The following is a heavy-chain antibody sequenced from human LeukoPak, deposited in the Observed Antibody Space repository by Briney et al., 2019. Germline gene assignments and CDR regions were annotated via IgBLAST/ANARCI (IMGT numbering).Heavy chain of an antibody. CDR1: GGSITSYY. J-gene: IGHJ4*02. Sequence: SETLSLTCTVSGGSITSYYWSWIRQPPGKGLEWIGYMFYTGSTNYNPSLKSRVTISVDTSKNQFSLKLSSVTAADTAVYYCARVRGGHPIDYWGQGALVTVSS. CDR3: ARVRGGHPIDY. CDR2: MFYTGST. D-gene: IGHD2-15*01. V-gene: IGHV4-59*01.